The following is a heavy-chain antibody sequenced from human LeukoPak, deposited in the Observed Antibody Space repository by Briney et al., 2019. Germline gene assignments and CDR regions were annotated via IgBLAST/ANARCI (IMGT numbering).Heavy chain of an antibody. V-gene: IGHV3-66*02. Sequence: GGSLRLSCAGSGFTVSSNYMSWVRQAPGKGLKWVSVIYSGGSTYYADSVKGRFTISRDNSKNTLYLQMNSLRAEDTAVYYCARERGESGYSYGYRYYFDYWGQGTLVTVSS. D-gene: IGHD5-18*01. CDR2: IYSGGST. J-gene: IGHJ4*02. CDR3: ARERGESGYSYGYRYYFDY. CDR1: GFTVSSNY.